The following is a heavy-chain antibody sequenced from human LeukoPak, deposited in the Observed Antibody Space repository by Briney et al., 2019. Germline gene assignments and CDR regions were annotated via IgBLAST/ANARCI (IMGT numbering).Heavy chain of an antibody. D-gene: IGHD6-19*01. J-gene: IGHJ5*02. CDR3: AKDSSGLPPSRRWFDP. V-gene: IGHV6-1*01. CDR1: GDSVSSHSAA. CDR2: TYYRSKWYN. Sequence: SQTLSLTCAISGDSVSSHSAAWNWIRQSPSRGLEWLGRTYYRSKWYNNYAVSVKSRITINPDTSKNQFSLQLNSVTPEDTAVYFCAKDSSGLPPSRRWFDPWGQGTLVTVSS.